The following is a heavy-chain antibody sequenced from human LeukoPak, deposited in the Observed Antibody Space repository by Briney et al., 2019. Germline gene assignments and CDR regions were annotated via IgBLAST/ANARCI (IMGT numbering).Heavy chain of an antibody. V-gene: IGHV1-2*02. CDR2: INPNSGGT. Sequence: VASVKVSCKASGYTFTGYYMHWVRQAPGQGLEWMGWINPNSGGTNYAQKFQGRVTMTRDTSISTAYMELSRLRSDDTAVYYCARDAMVVASNYYYYMDVWGKGTTVTISS. CDR3: ARDAMVVASNYYYYMDV. CDR1: GYTFTGYY. J-gene: IGHJ6*03. D-gene: IGHD2-21*01.